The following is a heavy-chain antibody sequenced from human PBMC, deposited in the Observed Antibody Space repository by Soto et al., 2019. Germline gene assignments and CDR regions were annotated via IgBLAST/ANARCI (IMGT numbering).Heavy chain of an antibody. V-gene: IGHV3-23*01. CDR3: AKVRATMVRGTPVMFDP. D-gene: IGHD3-10*01. J-gene: IGHJ5*02. CDR2: TTGSGATT. CDR1: GFTFGSYA. Sequence: GGSLRLSCAASGFTFGSYAMSWVRLAPGKGLEWVSGTTGSGATTYYADSVKGRFTISRDTSKNTLYLQMNSLRAEGTAVYYCAKVRATMVRGTPVMFDPWCQGTLVTGSS.